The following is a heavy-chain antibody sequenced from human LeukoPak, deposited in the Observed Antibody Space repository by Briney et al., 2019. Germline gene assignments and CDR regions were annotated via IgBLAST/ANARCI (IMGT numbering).Heavy chain of an antibody. CDR1: GFTFSTYA. D-gene: IGHD4-17*01. Sequence: GGSLRLSCAASGFTFSTYAMNWVRQAPGKGLEWVSSIRQSGDITYYADSVKGRFTISRDNSKNTLYLQMNSLRAEDTAVYYCAKRGETTVKEGFDYWGQGILVTVSS. J-gene: IGHJ4*02. V-gene: IGHV3-23*01. CDR2: IRQSGDIT. CDR3: AKRGETTVKEGFDY.